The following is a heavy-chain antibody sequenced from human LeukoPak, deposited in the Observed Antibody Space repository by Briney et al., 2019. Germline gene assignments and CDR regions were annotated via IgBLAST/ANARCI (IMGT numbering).Heavy chain of an antibody. V-gene: IGHV4-30-4*01. J-gene: IGHJ6*02. D-gene: IGHD5-18*01. CDR2: IYYSGST. Sequence: PSQTLSLTCTVSGVSISSGGYYWSWIRQPPGKGLEWIGYIYYSGSTYYNSSLKSRVTISVDTSTNHFSLKLSSVTAADTAVYYCARGDVDTAMVPNALDVWGQGTTVTVSS. CDR1: GVSISSGGYY. CDR3: ARGDVDTAMVPNALDV.